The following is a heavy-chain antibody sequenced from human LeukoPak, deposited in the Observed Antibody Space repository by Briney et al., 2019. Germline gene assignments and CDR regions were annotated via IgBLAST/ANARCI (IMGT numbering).Heavy chain of an antibody. D-gene: IGHD2-15*01. V-gene: IGHV3-15*05. J-gene: IGHJ5*02. CDR3: TTGTLRPVGP. CDR2: IKSKTDGGTI. Sequence: GGSLRLSCAASGFSFTNAWMSWVRQAPGKGLEWVGRIKSKTDGGTIDYAAPVKGRFTISRDDSKNTLFLQMNSLKIEDTAVNSCTTGTLRPVGPWGQGTLVTVSS. CDR1: GFSFTNAW.